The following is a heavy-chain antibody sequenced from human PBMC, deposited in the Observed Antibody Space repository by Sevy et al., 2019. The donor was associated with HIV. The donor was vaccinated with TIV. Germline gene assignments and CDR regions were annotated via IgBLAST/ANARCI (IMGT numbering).Heavy chain of an antibody. V-gene: IGHV3-30*02. CDR3: AKNTAAAGTGGFDY. D-gene: IGHD6-13*01. CDR1: GFIFSYYG. CDR2: IHHDGSDI. Sequence: GGSLRLSCAASGFIFSYYGMHWVRQAPGKGLEWVSFIHHDGSDIYYADSVKGRFTISRDNAKNTVYLQMNSLRTEDTALYYCAKNTAAAGTGGFDYWGQGTLVTVSS. J-gene: IGHJ4*02.